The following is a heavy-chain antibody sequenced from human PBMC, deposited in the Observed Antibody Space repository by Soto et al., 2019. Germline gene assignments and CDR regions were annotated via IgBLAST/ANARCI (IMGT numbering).Heavy chain of an antibody. V-gene: IGHV1-3*01. CDR1: GYTFTSYA. D-gene: IGHD6-19*01. CDR2: INAGNGNT. Sequence: ASVKVSCKASGYTFTSYAMHWVRQAPGQRLEWMGGINAGNGNTKYSQKFQGRVTITTDKSASTAYMELSSLRSEDTAVYYCARVSSGWYLGIDYWGQGTLVTVSS. CDR3: ARVSSGWYLGIDY. J-gene: IGHJ4*02.